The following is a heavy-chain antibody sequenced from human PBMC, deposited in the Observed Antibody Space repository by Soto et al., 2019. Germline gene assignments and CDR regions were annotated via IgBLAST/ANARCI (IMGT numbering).Heavy chain of an antibody. CDR2: VYHTGAT. Sequence: TLSLTCTVSGASISSSYWSWIRQSPERGLEWIAYVYHTGATNYNPSLKSRVTISLDTSKGQFSLNLTSLTTADTAVYYCVRATYFSDSSGYTRCLDYWGQGTLVTVSS. CDR3: VRATYFSDSSGYTRCLDY. V-gene: IGHV4-59*01. D-gene: IGHD3-22*01. J-gene: IGHJ4*02. CDR1: GASISSSY.